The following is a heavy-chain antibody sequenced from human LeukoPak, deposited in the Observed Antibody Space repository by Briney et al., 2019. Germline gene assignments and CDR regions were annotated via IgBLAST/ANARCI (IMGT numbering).Heavy chain of an antibody. CDR1: GFTFSDYY. J-gene: IGHJ4*02. CDR2: IYYSGST. D-gene: IGHD3-10*01. V-gene: IGHV4-59*01. Sequence: LRLSCAASGFTFSDYYMSWIRQPPGKGLEWIGYIYYSGSTNYNPSLKSRVTISVDTSKNQFSLKLSSVTAADTAVYYCARGSGWFGESHPYFDYWGQGTLVTVSS. CDR3: ARGSGWFGESHPYFDY.